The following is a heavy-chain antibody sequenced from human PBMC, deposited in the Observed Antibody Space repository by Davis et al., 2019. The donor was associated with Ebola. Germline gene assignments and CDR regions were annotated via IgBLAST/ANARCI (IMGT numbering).Heavy chain of an antibody. J-gene: IGHJ6*02. CDR1: GFTFSSYG. CDR2: ISYDGSNK. CDR3: ARAGGEGEAYYYYYGMDV. D-gene: IGHD2-21*01. V-gene: IGHV3-30*03. Sequence: GESLKISCAASGFTFSSYGMHWVRQAPGKGLEWVAVISYDGSNKYYADSVKGRFTISRDNSKNTLYLQMNSLRDEDTAVYYCARAGGEGEAYYYYYGMDVWGQGTTVTVSS.